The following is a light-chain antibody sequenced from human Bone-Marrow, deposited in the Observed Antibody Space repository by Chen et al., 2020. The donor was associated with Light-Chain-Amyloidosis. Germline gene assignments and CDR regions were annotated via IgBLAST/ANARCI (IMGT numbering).Light chain of an antibody. CDR1: SSDVGCDNH. Sequence: QSALTQPAPVSGSPVPAITISCTGTSSDVGCDNHVSWYQQHPDNAPKLMIYEVTHRPSWVPDRFSGSNSANTASLTISGRQTEDEADYFCSSYTIPNTLVFGSGTRVIVL. J-gene: IGLJ1*01. CDR2: EVT. V-gene: IGLV2-14*01. CDR3: SSYTIPNTLV.